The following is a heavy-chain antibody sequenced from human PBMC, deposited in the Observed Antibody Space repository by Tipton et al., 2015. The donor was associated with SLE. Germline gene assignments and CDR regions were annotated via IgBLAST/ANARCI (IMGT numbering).Heavy chain of an antibody. CDR3: ARARDY. CDR1: GGSISNYY. J-gene: IGHJ4*02. V-gene: IGHV4-59*08. CDR2: IFYSGST. Sequence: PGLVKPSETLSLTCTVSGGSISNYYWNWIRQPPGKGLEWIGYIFYSGSTNYSPSLKSRVTISVDTSKNQFSLKLSSVTAADTAMYYCARARDYWGQGTLVTVSS.